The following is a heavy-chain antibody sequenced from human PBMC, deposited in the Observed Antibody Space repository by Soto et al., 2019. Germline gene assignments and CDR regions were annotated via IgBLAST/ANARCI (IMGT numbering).Heavy chain of an antibody. CDR1: GFTFSSSS. CDR2: ITSSGSYI. CDR3: ARGASRTGWLMDY. D-gene: IGHD6-19*01. J-gene: IGHJ4*02. V-gene: IGHV3-48*02. Sequence: GVSLRLSCAGSGFTFSSSSMNWVRQAPGKALEWVSYITSSGSYIDYADSVKGRFTIYRDNAKNSLYLQMNSLRDEDTAVYYCARGASRTGWLMDYWVQGSRVTV.